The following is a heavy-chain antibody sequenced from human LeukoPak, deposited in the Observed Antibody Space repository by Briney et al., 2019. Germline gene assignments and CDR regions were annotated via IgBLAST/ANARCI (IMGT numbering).Heavy chain of an antibody. D-gene: IGHD3-3*01. CDR1: GGSISSNNYF. CDR2: IYDSGST. Sequence: PETLSLTCTVSGGSISSNNYFWGWIRQPPGKGLEWIGSIYDSGSTYYNPSLKSRVTISVDTSKNQSSLKLNSVTAAPTAMYYCQSRFLEWLLDYWGQGTLVTVSS. CDR3: QSRFLEWLLDY. J-gene: IGHJ4*02. V-gene: IGHV4-39*01.